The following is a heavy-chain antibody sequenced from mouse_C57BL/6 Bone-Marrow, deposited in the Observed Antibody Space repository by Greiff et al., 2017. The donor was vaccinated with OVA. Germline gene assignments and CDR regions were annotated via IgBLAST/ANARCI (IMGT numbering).Heavy chain of an antibody. CDR1: GFTFSDYY. D-gene: IGHD2-4*01. J-gene: IGHJ3*01. Sequence: EVKLVESEGGLVQPGSSMKLSCTASGFTFSDYYMAWVRQVPEKGLEWVANINYDGSSTYYLDSLKSRFIISRDNAKNILYLQMSSLKSEDTATXYCARASIYYDYGPWFAYWGQGTLVTVSA. V-gene: IGHV5-16*01. CDR3: ARASIYYDYGPWFAY. CDR2: INYDGSST.